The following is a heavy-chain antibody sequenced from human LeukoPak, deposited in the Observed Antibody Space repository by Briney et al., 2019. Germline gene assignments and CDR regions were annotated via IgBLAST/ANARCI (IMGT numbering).Heavy chain of an antibody. V-gene: IGHV3-15*01. CDR3: ATTVATIAGMDH. J-gene: IGHJ4*02. D-gene: IGHD5-24*01. Sequence: PGGSLSLSCAAPGFTFCNAWVTWVRQAPGKGMEWVGRIKSIASGATIDNAAPVRGRFTVSRDDSKNMVYLHMNSLKTEDTAVYYCATTVATIAGMDHWGQGALVTVSS. CDR1: GFTFCNAW. CDR2: IKSIASGATI.